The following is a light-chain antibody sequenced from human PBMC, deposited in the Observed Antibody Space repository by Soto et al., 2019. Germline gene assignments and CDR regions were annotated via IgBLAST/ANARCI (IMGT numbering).Light chain of an antibody. J-gene: IGLJ1*01. CDR1: SSDVGGYNY. V-gene: IGLV2-8*01. CDR3: SSYAGAHIV. Sequence: QSVLTQPPSASGSPGQSVTISCTGTSSDVGGYNYVSWYQQHPVKAPKLMFYDVSQRPSGVPDRFSGSKSGNTASLTVSGLQAEDEADYYCSSYAGAHIVFGTGTKVTVL. CDR2: DVS.